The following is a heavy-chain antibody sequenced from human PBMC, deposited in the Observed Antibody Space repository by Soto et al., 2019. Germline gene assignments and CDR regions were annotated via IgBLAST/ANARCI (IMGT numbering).Heavy chain of an antibody. CDR2: INAGNGNT. CDR1: GYTFTSYA. D-gene: IGHD3-22*01. Sequence: EASVKVSCTASGYTFTSYAMHWVRQAPGQRLEWMGWINAGNGNTKYSQKFQGRVTITRDTSASTAYMELSSLRSDDTAVYYCARDYYDSSGYSFNWFDPWGQGTLVTVSS. V-gene: IGHV1-3*01. J-gene: IGHJ5*02. CDR3: ARDYYDSSGYSFNWFDP.